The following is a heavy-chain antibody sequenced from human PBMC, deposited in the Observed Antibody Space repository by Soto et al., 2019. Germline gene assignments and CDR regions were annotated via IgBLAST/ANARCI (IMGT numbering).Heavy chain of an antibody. D-gene: IGHD2-2*01. CDR1: GGSIRSGDHY. CDR3: ARLYQDDYYYYGMDV. CDR2: VYYSGRT. Sequence: PSETLSLTCTVSGGSIRSGDHYWNWIRQHPGQGLEWIAYVYYSGRTYYNPSLKSRVTISVDTSKNQFSLKLSSVTAADTAVYYCARLYQDDYYYYGMDVWGQGTTVTVSS. V-gene: IGHV4-31*03. J-gene: IGHJ6*02.